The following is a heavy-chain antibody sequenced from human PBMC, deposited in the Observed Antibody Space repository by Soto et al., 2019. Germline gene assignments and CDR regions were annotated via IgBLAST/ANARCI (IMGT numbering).Heavy chain of an antibody. CDR2: IDPSDSYT. V-gene: IGHV5-10-1*03. Sequence: EVQLVQSGAEVKKPGESLRISCKGSGYSFISYWISWVRQMPGKGLEWMGRIDPSDSYTNYSPSFQGHVTISSDKSISTAYLQWSSLKASDTAMYYCARHHAPCYYDSGGYYHEGGQGPLVTVSS. J-gene: IGHJ4*02. CDR3: ARHHAPCYYDSGGYYHE. CDR1: GYSFISYW. D-gene: IGHD3-22*01.